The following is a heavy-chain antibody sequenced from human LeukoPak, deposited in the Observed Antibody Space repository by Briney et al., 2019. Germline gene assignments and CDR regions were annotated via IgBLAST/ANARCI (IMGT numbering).Heavy chain of an antibody. V-gene: IGHV4-59*12. CDR1: GFTFSNFN. D-gene: IGHD2-2*01. Sequence: GSLRLSCAASGFTFSNFNMNWIRQHPGKGLEWIGYTYYSGSTSYNPSLKSRVTISVDTSKNQFSLKLSSVTAADTAVYYCARGVVPAARGYNWFDPWGQGTLVTVSS. CDR3: ARGVVPAARGYNWFDP. J-gene: IGHJ5*02. CDR2: TYYSGST.